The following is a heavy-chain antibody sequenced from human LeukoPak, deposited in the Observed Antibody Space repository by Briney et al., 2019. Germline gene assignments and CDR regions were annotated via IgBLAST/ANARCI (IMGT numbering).Heavy chain of an antibody. D-gene: IGHD2-15*01. V-gene: IGHV1-69*02. J-gene: IGHJ3*02. CDR3: ASFVGVGAFDI. Sequence: ASVKVSCKASGGSFSSYTISWVRQAPGQGLEWMGRIIPILGIANYAQKFQGRVTITADKSTSTAYMELSSLRSEDTAVYYCASFVGVGAFDIWGQGTIVTASS. CDR2: IIPILGIA. CDR1: GGSFSSYT.